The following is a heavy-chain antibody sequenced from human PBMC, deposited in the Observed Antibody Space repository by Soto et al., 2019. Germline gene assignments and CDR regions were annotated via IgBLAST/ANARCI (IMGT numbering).Heavy chain of an antibody. Sequence: GESLKISCKGSGYSFTSYWIGWVRQMPGKGLEWMGIIYPGDSDTRYSPSFQGQVTISADKSISTAYLQWSSLKASDTAMYYCARIGAPRSFYNFGGISYYYYGMDVWGQGTTVTVSS. CDR2: IYPGDSDT. J-gene: IGHJ6*02. CDR1: GYSFTSYW. V-gene: IGHV5-51*01. CDR3: ARIGAPRSFYNFGGISYYYYGMDV. D-gene: IGHD3-10*01.